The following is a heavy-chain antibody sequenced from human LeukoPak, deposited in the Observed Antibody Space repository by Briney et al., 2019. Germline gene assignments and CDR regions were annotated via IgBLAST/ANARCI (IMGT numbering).Heavy chain of an antibody. D-gene: IGHD6-13*01. CDR2: ISYDGSNK. CDR1: GFTVSNNY. J-gene: IGHJ5*02. V-gene: IGHV3-30*03. Sequence: GGSLRLSCAVSGFTVSNNYMSWVRQAPGKGLEWVAIISYDGSNKYYADSVKGRFTIYRDNSKNTLYLQMKSLRTEDTAVYYCARGDKQLVFNRNKGGFDPWGQGTLVTVSS. CDR3: ARGDKQLVFNRNKGGFDP.